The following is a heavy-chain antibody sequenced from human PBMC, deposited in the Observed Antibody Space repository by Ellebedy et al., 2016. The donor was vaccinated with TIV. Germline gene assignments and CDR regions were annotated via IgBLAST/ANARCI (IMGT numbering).Heavy chain of an antibody. CDR1: GYTFTGYY. J-gene: IGHJ3*02. CDR2: INPNSGGT. CDR3: ARAGDDSSGYNAFDI. Sequence: AASVKVSCKASGYTFTGYYMHWVRQAPGQGLEWMGWINPNSGGTNYAQKFQGWVTTTRDTSISTAYMELSRLRSDDTAVYYCARAGDDSSGYNAFDIWGQGTMVTVSS. D-gene: IGHD3-22*01. V-gene: IGHV1-2*04.